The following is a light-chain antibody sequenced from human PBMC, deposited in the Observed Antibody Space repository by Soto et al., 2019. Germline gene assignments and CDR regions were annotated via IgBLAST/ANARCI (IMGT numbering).Light chain of an antibody. CDR2: DAS. V-gene: IGKV1-33*01. Sequence: DIQMTQSPSSLSASVGDRITITCQASQDISNYLNWYQQMPGKAPKLLIYDASNLETGVPSRFSGSGSGTDFTFTISNLQPEDIATYYRQQYDNLPITFGQGTRLEIK. CDR3: QQYDNLPIT. J-gene: IGKJ5*01. CDR1: QDISNY.